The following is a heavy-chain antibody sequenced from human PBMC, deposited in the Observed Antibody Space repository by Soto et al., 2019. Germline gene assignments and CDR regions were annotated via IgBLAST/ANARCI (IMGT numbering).Heavy chain of an antibody. CDR2: TNPGSGDT. Sequence: QVKLVQSGAEVREPGASVKVSCKASGYSFTNNDVSWVRQATGQGLEWMGWTNPGSGDTGYAQKFQGRVTMTRDISIATAYMELSSLRSDDTAIYYCARMATFGSLNWFDPWGQGTLVTVSS. V-gene: IGHV1-8*01. CDR3: ARMATFGSLNWFDP. CDR1: GYSFTNND. J-gene: IGHJ5*02. D-gene: IGHD3-16*01.